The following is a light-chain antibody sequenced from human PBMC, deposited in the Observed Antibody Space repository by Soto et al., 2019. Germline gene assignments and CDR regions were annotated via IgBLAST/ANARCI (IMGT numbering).Light chain of an antibody. Sequence: IRMTQSPSSLSASTGDRVTITCRASQGISSYLAWYQQKPGKAPKLLIYAASTLQSGVPSRFSGSGSGTDFTLTISSLQPEDVATYYCQRYKSAPTFGPGTKVDIK. J-gene: IGKJ3*01. CDR3: QRYKSAPT. CDR1: QGISSY. CDR2: AAS. V-gene: IGKV1-27*01.